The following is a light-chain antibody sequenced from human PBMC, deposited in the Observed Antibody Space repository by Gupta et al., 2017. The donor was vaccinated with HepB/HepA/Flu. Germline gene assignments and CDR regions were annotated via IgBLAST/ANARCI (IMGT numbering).Light chain of an antibody. CDR1: HDIKTF. CDR3: QQYDHLPYT. Sequence: EIQMTQSPSSLSSSVGDRVTITCQATHDIKTFLNWFQQKSGKAPRLLIYGASNLESGVPPRFSGSGSGTQFSLTINNLQPEDVASYVCQQYDHLPYTFGQGT. CDR2: GAS. J-gene: IGKJ2*01. V-gene: IGKV1-33*01.